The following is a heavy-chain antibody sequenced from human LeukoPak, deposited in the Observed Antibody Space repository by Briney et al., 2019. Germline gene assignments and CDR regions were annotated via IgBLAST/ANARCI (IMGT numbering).Heavy chain of an antibody. CDR1: GGSISSYY. D-gene: IGHD1-26*01. CDR3: ARHSQTRTVGVLPFFPY. CDR2: IYYSGST. J-gene: IGHJ4*02. Sequence: PSETLSLTCTVSGGSISSYYWSWIRQPPGKGLEWIGYIYYSGSTNYNPSLKSRVTISVDTSKNQFSLKLSSVPAADTAVYYCARHSQTRTVGVLPFFPYCGQGTLVTVSS. V-gene: IGHV4-59*08.